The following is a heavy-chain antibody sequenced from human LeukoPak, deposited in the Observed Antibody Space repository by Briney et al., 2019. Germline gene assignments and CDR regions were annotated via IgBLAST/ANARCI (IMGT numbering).Heavy chain of an antibody. Sequence: ASVKVSCKASGYTFTSYGISWVRQAPGQGLEWMGWISAYNGNTNYAQKLQGRVTMTTDTSTSTAYMELRNLRSDDTAVYYCARDCYYGSGSYYNACGYWGQGTLVTVSS. D-gene: IGHD3-10*01. V-gene: IGHV1-18*01. CDR1: GYTFTSYG. CDR2: ISAYNGNT. CDR3: ARDCYYGSGSYYNACGY. J-gene: IGHJ4*02.